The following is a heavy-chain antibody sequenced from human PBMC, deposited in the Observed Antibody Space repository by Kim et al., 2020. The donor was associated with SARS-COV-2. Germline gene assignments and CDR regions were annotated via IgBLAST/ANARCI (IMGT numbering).Heavy chain of an antibody. J-gene: IGHJ4*02. Sequence: SETLSLTCTVSGGSVSSGSYYWSWIRQPPGKGLEWIGYIYYSGSTNYNPSLKSRVTISVDTSKNQFSLKLSSVTAADTAVYYCARVPAMIVVGCYFDYWGQGTLVTVSS. D-gene: IGHD3-22*01. CDR3: ARVPAMIVVGCYFDY. CDR1: GGSVSSGSYY. CDR2: IYYSGST. V-gene: IGHV4-61*01.